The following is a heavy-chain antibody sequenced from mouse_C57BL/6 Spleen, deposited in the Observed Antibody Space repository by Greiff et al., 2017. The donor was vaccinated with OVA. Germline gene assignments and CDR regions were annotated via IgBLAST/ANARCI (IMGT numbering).Heavy chain of an antibody. D-gene: IGHD1-1*01. J-gene: IGHJ4*01. CDR2: IDPSDSYT. CDR3: ARRYYGSNAMDY. Sequence: QVQLKQPGAELVKPGASVKLSCKASGYTFTSYWMQWVKQRPGQGLEWIGEIDPSDSYTNYNQKFKGKATLTVDTSSSTAYMQLSSLTSEDSAVYYCARRYYGSNAMDYWGQGTSVTVSS. CDR1: GYTFTSYW. V-gene: IGHV1-50*01.